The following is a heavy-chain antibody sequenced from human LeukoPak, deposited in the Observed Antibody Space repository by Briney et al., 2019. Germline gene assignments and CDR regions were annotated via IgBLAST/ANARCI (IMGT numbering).Heavy chain of an antibody. CDR1: GYSISTSNW. J-gene: IGHJ4*02. V-gene: IGHV4-28*01. Sequence: PSETLSLTCAVSGYSISTSNWWGWIRQPPGKGLEWIGYIYYSGSTYYNPSLKSRVTMSVDTSKNQFSLKLSSVSAVDTAVYYCASNAHESIGCENWGQGTLVTVSS. D-gene: IGHD2-15*01. CDR2: IYYSGST. CDR3: ASNAHESIGCEN.